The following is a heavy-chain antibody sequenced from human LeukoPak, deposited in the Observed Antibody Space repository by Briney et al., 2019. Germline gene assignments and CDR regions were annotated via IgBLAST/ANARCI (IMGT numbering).Heavy chain of an antibody. D-gene: IGHD3-22*01. V-gene: IGHV4-34*01. J-gene: IGHJ4*02. Sequence: SETLSLTCAVYGGSFSGYYWSWIRQPPGKGLEWIGEINHSVITNYNPSRKRRVTISVDPSKNQSSLKLSSVAAADTAVYYCAINRDSDSSGILDYWGQGNLVTVSS. CDR1: GGSFSGYY. CDR3: AINRDSDSSGILDY. CDR2: INHSVIT.